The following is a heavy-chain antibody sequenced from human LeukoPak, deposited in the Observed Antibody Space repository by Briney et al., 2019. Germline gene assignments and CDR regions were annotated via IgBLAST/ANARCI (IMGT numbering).Heavy chain of an antibody. CDR1: GFTVSSNY. CDR3: GNDYYYYGMDV. J-gene: IGHJ6*02. CDR2: IYSGGST. V-gene: IGHV3-66*01. Sequence: PGGSLRLSCAASGFTVSSNYMSWVRQAPGKGLEWVSVIYSGGSTYYADSVKGRFTISRDNSKNTLYLQMNSLRAEDTAVYYCGNDYYYYGMDVWGQGTTVTVSS.